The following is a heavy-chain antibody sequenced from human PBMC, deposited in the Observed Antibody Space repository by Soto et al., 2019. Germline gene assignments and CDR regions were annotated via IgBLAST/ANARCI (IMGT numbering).Heavy chain of an antibody. CDR1: GGSVSSGSYY. J-gene: IGHJ6*02. Sequence: SETLSLTCTVSGGSVSSGSYYWSWIRQPPGKGLEWIGYIYYSGSTNYNPSLKSRVTISVDTSKNQFSLKLSSVTAADTAVYYCARDRAYGMDVWGQGTKVTVSS. CDR3: ARDRAYGMDV. CDR2: IYYSGST. V-gene: IGHV4-61*01.